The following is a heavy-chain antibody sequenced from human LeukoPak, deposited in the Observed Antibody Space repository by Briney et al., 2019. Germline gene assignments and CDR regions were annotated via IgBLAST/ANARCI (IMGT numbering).Heavy chain of an antibody. CDR3: ARGRAASGYYYYYMDV. V-gene: IGHV1-69*11. J-gene: IGHJ6*03. Sequence: ASVKVSCKASGGTFSSYAISWVRQAPGQGLEWMGRIIPILGTANYAQKFQGRVTITADESTSTAYMELSSLRSEDTAVYYCARGRAASGYYYYYMDVWGKGTTVTVSS. CDR1: GGTFSSYA. D-gene: IGHD2-15*01. CDR2: IIPILGTA.